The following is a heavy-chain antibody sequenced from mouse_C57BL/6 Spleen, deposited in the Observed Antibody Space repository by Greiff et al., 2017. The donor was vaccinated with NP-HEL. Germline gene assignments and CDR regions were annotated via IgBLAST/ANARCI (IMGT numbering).Heavy chain of an antibody. CDR2: IDPSDSET. CDR3: ARSGYGYDRGAWFAY. V-gene: IGHV1-52*01. CDR1: GYTFTSYW. Sequence: QVQLQQPGAELVRPGSSVKLSCKASGYTFTSYWMHWVKQRPIQGLEWIGNIDPSDSETHYNQKFKDKAPLTVDKSSSTAYMQRSSLTSEDSAVYYCARSGYGYDRGAWFAYWGQGTLVTVSA. J-gene: IGHJ3*01. D-gene: IGHD2-2*01.